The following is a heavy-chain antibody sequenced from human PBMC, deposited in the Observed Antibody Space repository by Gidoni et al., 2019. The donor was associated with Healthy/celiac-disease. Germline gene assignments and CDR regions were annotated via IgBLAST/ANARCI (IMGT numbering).Heavy chain of an antibody. CDR3: ARARYRCSSTSCYPFRAGYRAFDI. J-gene: IGHJ3*02. CDR1: GGSFSGYY. Sequence: QVQLQQWGAGLLKPSETLSLTCAVYGGSFSGYYWTWIRQPHGKVLEWIGEINHSGSTNYNPSLKSRVTISVDTSKNQFSLKLSSVTAADTAVYYCARARYRCSSTSCYPFRAGYRAFDIWGQGTMVTVSS. CDR2: INHSGST. V-gene: IGHV4-34*01. D-gene: IGHD2-2*01.